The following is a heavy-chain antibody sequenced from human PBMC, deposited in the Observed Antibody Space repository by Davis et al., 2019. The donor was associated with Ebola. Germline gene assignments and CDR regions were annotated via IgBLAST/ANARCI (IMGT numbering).Heavy chain of an antibody. V-gene: IGHV4-34*01. CDR1: GGSFSGYY. CDR2: INHSRST. J-gene: IGHJ4*02. CDR3: ASKYYDFWSGYQTEFDY. Sequence: SETLSLTCAVYGGSFSGYYWSWIRQPPGKGLEWIGEINHSRSTNYNPSLKSRVTISVDTSKNQFSLKLSSVTAADTAVYYCASKYYDFWSGYQTEFDYWGQGTLVTVSS. D-gene: IGHD3-3*01.